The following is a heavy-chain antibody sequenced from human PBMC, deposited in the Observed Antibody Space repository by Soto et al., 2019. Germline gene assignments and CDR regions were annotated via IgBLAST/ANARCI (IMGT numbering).Heavy chain of an antibody. J-gene: IGHJ4*02. V-gene: IGHV4-59*01. Sequence: QVQLQESGPGLVKPSETLSLTCTVSGGSISSYFWSWIRQPPGKGLEWIGYIYYSGSTNYRPTLKSRVTISVDTSKNQYSLKLSSVTAADTAVYYCARGGYSYGWGFDYWGQGTLVTVSS. D-gene: IGHD5-18*01. CDR1: GGSISSYF. CDR3: ARGGYSYGWGFDY. CDR2: IYYSGST.